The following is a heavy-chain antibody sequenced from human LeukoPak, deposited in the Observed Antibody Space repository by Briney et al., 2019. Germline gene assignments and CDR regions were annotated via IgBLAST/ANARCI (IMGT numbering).Heavy chain of an antibody. V-gene: IGHV1-18*01. Sequence: ASVKVSCKASGYTFTSYGISWVRQAPGQGLEWMGWISAYNGNTNYAQKLQGRVTMTTDTSTSTAYMELSRLRSDDTAVYYCARIELSYSSGPWGQGTLVTVSS. J-gene: IGHJ5*02. CDR2: ISAYNGNT. CDR1: GYTFTSYG. CDR3: ARIELSYSSGP. D-gene: IGHD6-19*01.